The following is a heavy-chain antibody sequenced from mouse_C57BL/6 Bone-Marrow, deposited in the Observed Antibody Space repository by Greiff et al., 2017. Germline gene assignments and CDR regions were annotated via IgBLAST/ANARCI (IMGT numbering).Heavy chain of an antibody. CDR1: GFTFSSYA. CDR2: ISDGGSYT. D-gene: IGHD1-1*01. J-gene: IGHJ3*01. V-gene: IGHV5-4*01. CDR3: ARDRGYYYGSSWFAY. Sequence: EVKLVESGGGLVKPGGSLKLSCAASGFTFSSYAMSWVRQTPEKRLEWVATISDGGSYTYYPDNVKGRFTISRDNAKNNLYLQMRHLKSEDTAMYYGARDRGYYYGSSWFAYWGQGTLVTVSA.